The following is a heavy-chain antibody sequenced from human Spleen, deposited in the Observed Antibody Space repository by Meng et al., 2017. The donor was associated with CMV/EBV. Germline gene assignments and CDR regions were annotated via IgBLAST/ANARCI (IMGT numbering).Heavy chain of an antibody. CDR3: ARVPATAIVDGAYYYYYYGMDV. CDR2: IIPIFGTA. CDR1: GGTFSSYA. Sequence: SVKVSCKASGGTFSSYAISWVRQAPGQGLEWMGGIIPIFGTANYAQKFQGRVTITTDESTSTAYMELSSLRSEDTAVYYCARVPATAIVDGAYYYYYYGMDVWGQGTTVTVSS. J-gene: IGHJ6*02. V-gene: IGHV1-69*05. D-gene: IGHD2-2*02.